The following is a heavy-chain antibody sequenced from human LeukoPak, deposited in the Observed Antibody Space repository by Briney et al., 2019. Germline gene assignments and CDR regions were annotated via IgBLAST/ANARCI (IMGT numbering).Heavy chain of an antibody. Sequence: GGSLRLSCAASGFIFSSYDMNWVRQFTGKGLEWVSGINTAGDTDFSDSVKGRFTISREDAKNSLYLQMNSLRAGDTAVYYCAKEAQTVAGTWWFDTWGQGTLVTVPS. CDR1: GFIFSSYD. D-gene: IGHD6-19*01. CDR2: INTAGDT. J-gene: IGHJ5*02. V-gene: IGHV3-13*04. CDR3: AKEAQTVAGTWWFDT.